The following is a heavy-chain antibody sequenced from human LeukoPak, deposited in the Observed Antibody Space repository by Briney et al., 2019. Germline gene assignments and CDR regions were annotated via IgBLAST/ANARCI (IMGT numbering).Heavy chain of an antibody. D-gene: IGHD1-1*01. J-gene: IGHJ4*02. CDR3: ARGSSTGRSPRGIDY. V-gene: IGHV4-34*01. Sequence: PSETLSLTCAVYGGSFSGYYWSWIRQPPGKGLEWIGEINHSGSTNYNPSLKSRVTISVDTSKNQFSLKLSSVTAADTAVYYCARGSSTGRSPRGIDYWGQGTLVTVSS. CDR2: INHSGST. CDR1: GGSFSGYY.